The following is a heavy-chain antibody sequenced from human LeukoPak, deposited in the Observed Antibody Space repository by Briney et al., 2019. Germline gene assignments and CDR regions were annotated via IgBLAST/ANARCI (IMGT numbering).Heavy chain of an antibody. D-gene: IGHD3-9*01. J-gene: IGHJ5*02. V-gene: IGHV3-30*04. CDR3: ARAQDEIGYFDWWRFVRFDP. CDR2: ISHDGSNK. Sequence: GGSLRLSCAASGFTLSSYAIHWVRQAPGKGLEWVAVISHDGSNKYYADSVKGRFTIARDNSKNTVYLQMNSLRAEDTAVYYCARAQDEIGYFDWWRFVRFDPWGQGTLVTVSS. CDR1: GFTLSSYA.